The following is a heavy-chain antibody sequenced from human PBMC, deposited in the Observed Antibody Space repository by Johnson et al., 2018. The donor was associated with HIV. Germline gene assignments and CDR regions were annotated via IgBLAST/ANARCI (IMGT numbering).Heavy chain of an antibody. J-gene: IGHJ3*02. D-gene: IGHD6-6*01. CDR3: ARVTGRTLAARYDAFDI. CDR2: INWNGGST. CDR1: GFAFSNYG. V-gene: IGHV3-20*04. Sequence: MQLVESGGGLVQPGGSLRLSCAASGFAFSNYGMNWVRQVPGQGLEWVSGINWNGGSTSYADSVKGRFTISRDNSKNTLYLQMYSLRAEDTAVYYCARVTGRTLAARYDAFDIWGQWTMVTVSS.